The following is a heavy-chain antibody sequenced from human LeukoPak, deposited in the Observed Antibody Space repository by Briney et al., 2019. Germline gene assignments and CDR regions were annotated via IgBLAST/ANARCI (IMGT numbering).Heavy chain of an antibody. Sequence: ASVKVSCKASGYTFTSYDINWVRQAPGQGLEWMGWMNPNSLNTGYAQRFQGRITLTRDTSIGTAYMELRSLRSEDTAVYYCARGTALSGTSDYLDSWGQGTLVTVSS. CDR1: GYTFTSYD. V-gene: IGHV1-8*03. CDR2: MNPNSLNT. D-gene: IGHD6-19*01. CDR3: ARGTALSGTSDYLDS. J-gene: IGHJ4*02.